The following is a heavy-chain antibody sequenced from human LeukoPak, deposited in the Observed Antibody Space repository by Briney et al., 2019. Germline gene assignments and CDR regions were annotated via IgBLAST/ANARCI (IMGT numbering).Heavy chain of an antibody. V-gene: IGHV3-66*01. CDR1: GFTVSSNY. Sequence: GGSLRLSCAASGFTVSSNYMSWVRQAPGKGLEWVSVIYSGGSTYYADSVKGRFTISRDNSKNTLYLQMNSLRAEDTAVYYCAKGRGVLGYCSGGSCYSNFDYWGQGTLVTVSS. CDR3: AKGRGVLGYCSGGSCYSNFDY. D-gene: IGHD2-15*01. CDR2: IYSGGST. J-gene: IGHJ4*02.